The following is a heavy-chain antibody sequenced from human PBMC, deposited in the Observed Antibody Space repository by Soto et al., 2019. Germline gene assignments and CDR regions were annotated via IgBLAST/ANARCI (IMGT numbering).Heavy chain of an antibody. CDR3: ASCTDSGYDLDYYYGMDV. CDR1: GYIFTSYW. Sequence: PGESLKISCNGSGYIFTSYWISWVRQMPGKGLEWMGRIDPSDSYTNYSPSFQGHVTISADKSISTAYLQWSSLKASDTAMYYCASCTDSGYDLDYYYGMDVWGQGTTVTVSS. CDR2: IDPSDSYT. D-gene: IGHD5-12*01. J-gene: IGHJ6*02. V-gene: IGHV5-10-1*01.